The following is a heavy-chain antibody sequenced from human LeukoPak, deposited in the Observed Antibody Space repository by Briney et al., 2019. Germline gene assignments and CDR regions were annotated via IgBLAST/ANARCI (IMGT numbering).Heavy chain of an antibody. CDR3: GRDPKLGIRGYTYGYIDF. D-gene: IGHD5-18*01. J-gene: IGHJ4*02. V-gene: IGHV7-4-1*02. Sequence: ASVKVSFKASGYTFTSYYMHWVRQAPGQGLEWMGWINTNTGNPTYAQGFFTGRFVFSLDTSVNTAYLQITGLKADDTAVYYCGRDPKLGIRGYTYGYIDFWGQGTLVTVAS. CDR1: GYTFTSYY. CDR2: INTNTGNP.